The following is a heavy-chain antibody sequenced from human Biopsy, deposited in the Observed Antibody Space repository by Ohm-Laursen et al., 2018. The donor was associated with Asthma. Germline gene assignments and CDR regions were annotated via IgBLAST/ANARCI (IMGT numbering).Heavy chain of an antibody. CDR3: VSPPGY. V-gene: IGHV4-39*01. CDR2: IYYSGST. Sequence: GTLSLTCTVSGGSISSSSYYWGWIRRPPGKGLEFIGTIYYSGSTYYNPSLKSRVTLSVDASKNQFSLKLTSVTAADTAVYYCVSPPGYWGQGTQVTVSS. CDR1: GGSISSSSYY. J-gene: IGHJ4*02.